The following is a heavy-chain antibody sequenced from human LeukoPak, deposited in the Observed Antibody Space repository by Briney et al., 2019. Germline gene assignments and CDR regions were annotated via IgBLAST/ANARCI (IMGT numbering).Heavy chain of an antibody. Sequence: PSETLSLTCAVYGGSFSGYYWGWIRQPPGKGLAWIGSIYYSGSTYYNPSLKSRVTISVDTSKNQFSLKLSSVTAADTAVYYCGTTLHTSYFDYWGQGTLVTVSS. CDR1: GGSFSGYY. CDR3: GTTLHTSYFDY. CDR2: IYYSGST. J-gene: IGHJ4*02. V-gene: IGHV4-39*01. D-gene: IGHD1-1*01.